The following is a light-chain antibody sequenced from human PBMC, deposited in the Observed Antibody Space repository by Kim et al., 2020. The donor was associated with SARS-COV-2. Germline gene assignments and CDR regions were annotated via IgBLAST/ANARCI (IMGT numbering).Light chain of an antibody. CDR2: DAS. Sequence: EIVMTQSPDSLSVSPGERATLSCRASQSVSSHLAWYQQKPGQAPRLLMYDASTRATGIPARFSGGGSGTEFTLTISSLQSEDFAVYYCQQYNTLVRTFGQGTKVDIK. CDR1: QSVSSH. V-gene: IGKV3-15*01. CDR3: QQYNTLVRT. J-gene: IGKJ1*01.